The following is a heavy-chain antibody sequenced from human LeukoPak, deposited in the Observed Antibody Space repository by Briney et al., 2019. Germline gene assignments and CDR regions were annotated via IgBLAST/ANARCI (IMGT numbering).Heavy chain of an antibody. V-gene: IGHV3-11*06. CDR3: ARDRLHYDSLTGYPAD. D-gene: IGHD3-9*01. CDR1: RFTLSDYY. CDR2: IGSSSSYT. J-gene: IGHJ4*02. Sequence: GGSLRLSCAASRFTLSDYYMSWIRQGPGKGLEWVSYIGSSSSYTHYADSVKGRFTISRDNSKNTLYLQMNSLRAEDTAVYYCARDRLHYDSLTGYPADWGQGTLVTVSS.